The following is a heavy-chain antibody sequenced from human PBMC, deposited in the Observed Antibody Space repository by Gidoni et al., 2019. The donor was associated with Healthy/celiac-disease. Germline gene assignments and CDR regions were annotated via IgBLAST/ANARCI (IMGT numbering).Heavy chain of an antibody. CDR2: INPNSGGT. CDR1: GYTFTGYY. V-gene: IGHV1-2*06. J-gene: IGHJ4*02. CDR3: ARVAQQQLAASGY. D-gene: IGHD6-13*01. Sequence: QVQLVQSGAEVKKPGASGQVPCKASGYTFTGYYMHWVRQAPGQGLEWMRRINPNSGGTNYAQKFQGRVTMTRDTSISTAYMELSRLRSDDTAVYYCARVAQQQLAASGYWGQGTLVTVSS.